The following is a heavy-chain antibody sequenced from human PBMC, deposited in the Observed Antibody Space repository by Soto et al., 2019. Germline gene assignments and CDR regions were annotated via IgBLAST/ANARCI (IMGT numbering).Heavy chain of an antibody. J-gene: IGHJ4*02. CDR1: GFTFDDYA. CDR3: AKDRDWNLYFDY. CDR2: ISWNSGSI. D-gene: IGHD1-1*01. V-gene: IGHV3-9*01. Sequence: GGSLRLSCAASGFTFDDYAMHWVRQAPGKGLEWVSGISWNSGSIGYADSVKGRFTISRDNAKNSLYLQMNSLRAEDTALYYCAKDRDWNLYFDYWGQGTLVTVSS.